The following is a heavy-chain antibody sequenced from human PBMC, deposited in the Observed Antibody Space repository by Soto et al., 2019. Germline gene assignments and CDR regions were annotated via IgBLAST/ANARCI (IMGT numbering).Heavy chain of an antibody. J-gene: IGHJ2*01. CDR1: GASISSGGYY. V-gene: IGHV4-31*03. CDR2: IYYSGST. CDR3: ARDGRGRGIAVAGRFWYFDL. Sequence: SETLSLTCTVSGASISSGGYYWNWIRQHPGKGLEWIGYIYYSGSTYYNPSLKSRVTISVDTSKNEFSLKLSSVTAADTAVYYCARDGRGRGIAVAGRFWYFDLWGRGTLVTV. D-gene: IGHD6-19*01.